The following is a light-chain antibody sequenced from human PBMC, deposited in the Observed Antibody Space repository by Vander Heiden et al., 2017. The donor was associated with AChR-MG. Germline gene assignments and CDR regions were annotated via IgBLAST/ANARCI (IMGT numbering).Light chain of an antibody. V-gene: IGKV3-20*01. Sequence: FVLMQSPGTLFLSPGETVTFSCRASQIISSNYLAWYQHRPGKAPTLLIYGASIRATGIPARFSGSGSGTDFTLTISRLESEDFAMYYCHQYGSSPRTFGQGTRVEI. J-gene: IGKJ1*01. CDR2: GAS. CDR1: QIISSNY. CDR3: HQYGSSPRT.